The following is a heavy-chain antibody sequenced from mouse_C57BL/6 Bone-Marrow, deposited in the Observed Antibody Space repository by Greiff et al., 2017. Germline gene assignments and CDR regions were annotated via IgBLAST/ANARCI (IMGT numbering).Heavy chain of an antibody. V-gene: IGHV1-15*01. CDR2: IDPETGGT. J-gene: IGHJ1*03. Sequence: VQLQQSGAELVRPGASVTLSCKASGYTFTDYEMHWVKQTPVHGLEWIGAIDPETGGTAYNQKFKGKAILTADKSSSTAYMELRSLASEDAAVYYCITGTWYFDVWGTGTTVTVSS. CDR1: GYTFTDYE. CDR3: ITGTWYFDV. D-gene: IGHD4-1*01.